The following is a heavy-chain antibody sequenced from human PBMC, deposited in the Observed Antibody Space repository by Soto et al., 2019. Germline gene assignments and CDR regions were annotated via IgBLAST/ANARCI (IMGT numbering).Heavy chain of an antibody. CDR1: GFTFSSYA. V-gene: IGHV3-30-3*01. J-gene: IGHJ4*01. Sequence: QVQLVESGGGVVQPGRSLRLSCAASGFTFSSYAMHWVRQAPGKGLEWVEVISYDGSNKYYADSVKGRFTISRDNCKNTLYLQTNSLSPDAPAVYYCATEHDSSGYCIDYWGHGTLVTVSS. D-gene: IGHD3-22*01. CDR2: ISYDGSNK. CDR3: ATEHDSSGYCIDY.